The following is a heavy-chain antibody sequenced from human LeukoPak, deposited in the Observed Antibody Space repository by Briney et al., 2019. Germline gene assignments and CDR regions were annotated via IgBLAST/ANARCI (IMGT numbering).Heavy chain of an antibody. Sequence: GGSLRLSCAASGFTFSSYAMHWVRQAPGKGLEWVAVMSYDGSNKYYADSVKGRFTISRDNSKNTLYLQMNSLRAEDTAVYYCARDRGTASDYWGQGTLVTVSS. V-gene: IGHV3-30-3*01. CDR3: ARDRGTASDY. J-gene: IGHJ4*02. CDR1: GFTFSSYA. D-gene: IGHD5-18*01. CDR2: MSYDGSNK.